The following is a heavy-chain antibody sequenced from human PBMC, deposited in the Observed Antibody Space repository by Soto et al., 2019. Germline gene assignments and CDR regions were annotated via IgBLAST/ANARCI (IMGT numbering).Heavy chain of an antibody. CDR1: GGSISSGGYY. CDR2: IYYSGST. J-gene: IGHJ5*02. CDR3: ARDWLDRLGAQRWFDP. V-gene: IGHV4-31*03. D-gene: IGHD2-2*03. Sequence: SQTLSLTCTVSGGSISSGGYYWSWIRQHPGKGLEWIGYIYYSGSTYYNPSLKSRVTISVDTSKNQFSLKLSSVTAADTAVYYCARDWLDRLGAQRWFDPWGHGTLLTVSS.